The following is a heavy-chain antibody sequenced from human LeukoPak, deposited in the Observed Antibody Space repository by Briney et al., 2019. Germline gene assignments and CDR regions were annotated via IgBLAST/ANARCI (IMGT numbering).Heavy chain of an antibody. CDR2: ISSSSSYL. Sequence: GGSLRLSCAASGFTFSSYNMNWVRQAPGKGLEWVSSISSSSSYLYYADSVKGRFTISRDNAKNSLYLQMNSLRADDTAVYYCANQWLAPFDYWAQGTLVTVSS. CDR3: ANQWLAPFDY. CDR1: GFTFSSYN. V-gene: IGHV3-21*01. D-gene: IGHD6-19*01. J-gene: IGHJ4*02.